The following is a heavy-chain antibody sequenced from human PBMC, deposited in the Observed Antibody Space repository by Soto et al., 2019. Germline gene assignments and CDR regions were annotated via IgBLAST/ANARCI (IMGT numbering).Heavy chain of an antibody. Sequence: PGGSLRLSCAAAGFNFNTFAMSWIRQAPGKGLEWVSHISSSGGSRDYADSVRGRFFISRDNSKNTLYLQMNSLRVEDTAVYYCARAKYSTTWYAGFDPWGQGTLVTVSS. J-gene: IGHJ5*02. CDR3: ARAKYSTTWYAGFDP. V-gene: IGHV3-23*01. CDR2: ISSSGGSR. D-gene: IGHD6-13*01. CDR1: GFNFNTFA.